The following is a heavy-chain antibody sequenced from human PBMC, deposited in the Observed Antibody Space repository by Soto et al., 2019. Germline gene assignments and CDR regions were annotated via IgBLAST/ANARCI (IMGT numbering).Heavy chain of an antibody. D-gene: IGHD2-2*01. CDR1: GGTFSSYA. V-gene: IGHV1-69*13. J-gene: IGHJ5*02. CDR2: IIPIFGTA. Sequence: GASVKFSCKASGGTFSSYAISWVRQAPGQGLEWMGGIIPIFGTANYAQKFQGRVTITADESTSTAYMELSSVTAADTAVYYCARGDAANPNNWFDPWGQGTLVTVSS. CDR3: ARGDAANPNNWFDP.